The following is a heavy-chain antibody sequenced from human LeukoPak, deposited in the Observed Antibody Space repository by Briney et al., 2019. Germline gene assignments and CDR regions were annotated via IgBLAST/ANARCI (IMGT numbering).Heavy chain of an antibody. CDR3: AKAHGGYCSSTSCPNGYYYYYMDV. Sequence: PGGSLRLSCAASGFTFSSYSMNWVRQAPGKGLEWVSSISSSSSYIYYADSVKGRFTISRDNAKNSLYLQTNSLRAEDTAVYYCAKAHGGYCSSTSCPNGYYYYYMDVWGKGTTVTVSS. D-gene: IGHD2-2*01. J-gene: IGHJ6*03. CDR2: ISSSSSYI. CDR1: GFTFSSYS. V-gene: IGHV3-21*01.